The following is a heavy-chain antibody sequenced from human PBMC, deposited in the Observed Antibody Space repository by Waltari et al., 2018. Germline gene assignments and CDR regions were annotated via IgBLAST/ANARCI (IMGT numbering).Heavy chain of an antibody. Sequence: QVQLQQSGPGLVKPSQTLSLTCAISGDRVSSNSASWNWLRQSPSRGLEWLGRTYYRSKWYNDYAVSVKSRITINPDTSKNQFSLQLNSVTPEDTAVYYCARDPYCGSCGTSNWFDPWGQGTLVTVSS. CDR3: ARDPYCGSCGTSNWFDP. J-gene: IGHJ5*02. V-gene: IGHV6-1*01. D-gene: IGHD6-13*01. CDR2: TYYRSKWYN. CDR1: GDRVSSNSAS.